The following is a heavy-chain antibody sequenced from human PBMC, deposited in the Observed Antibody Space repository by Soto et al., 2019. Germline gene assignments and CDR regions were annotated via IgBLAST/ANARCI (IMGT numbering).Heavy chain of an antibody. Sequence: PGESLKISCKGSVYSFTSYWISWVRQMPGKGLEWMERIDPSDSYTNYSPSFQGHVTISADKSISTAYLQWSSLKASDTAMYYCARRYSGSYYVEGGFDYWGQGTLVTVSS. CDR3: ARRYSGSYYVEGGFDY. CDR1: VYSFTSYW. D-gene: IGHD1-26*01. J-gene: IGHJ4*02. CDR2: IDPSDSYT. V-gene: IGHV5-10-1*01.